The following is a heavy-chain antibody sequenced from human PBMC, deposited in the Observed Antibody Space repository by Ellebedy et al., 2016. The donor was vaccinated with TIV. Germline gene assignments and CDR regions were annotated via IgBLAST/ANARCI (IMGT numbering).Heavy chain of an antibody. D-gene: IGHD1-26*01. CDR2: IYYSGST. J-gene: IGHJ4*02. CDR3: ALMKVGASIDY. CDR1: GGSISSYY. Sequence: MPSETLSLTCTVSGGSISSYYWSWIRQPPGKGLEWVGYIYYSGSTNYNPSLKSRVTISVDTSKNQFSLKLSSVTAADTAVYYCALMKVGASIDYWGQGTLVTVSS. V-gene: IGHV4-59*08.